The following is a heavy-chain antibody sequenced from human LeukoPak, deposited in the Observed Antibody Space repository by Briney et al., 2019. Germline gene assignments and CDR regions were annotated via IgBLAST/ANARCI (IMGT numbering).Heavy chain of an antibody. D-gene: IGHD3-9*01. J-gene: IGHJ4*02. V-gene: IGHV4-39*01. CDR2: IYYSGST. CDR3: ARHYDILTDSRYFDY. CDR1: GGSISSSSYY. Sequence: SETLSLTCTVSGGSISSSSYYWGWIRQPPGKGLEWIGSIYYSGSTYYNPSPKSRVTISIDTSKNQFSLKLSSVTAADTAVYYCARHYDILTDSRYFDYWGQGTLVTVSS.